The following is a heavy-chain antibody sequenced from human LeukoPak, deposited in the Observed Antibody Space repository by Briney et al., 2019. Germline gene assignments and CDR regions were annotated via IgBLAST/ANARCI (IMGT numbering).Heavy chain of an antibody. J-gene: IGHJ4*02. CDR3: ARLYNWNEGFDY. V-gene: IGHV3-23*01. D-gene: IGHD1-20*01. Sequence: GGSLRLSCAASGFTFSSYAMSWVRQAPGKGLEWVSAISGSGGSTYYADSVKGRFTISRDNSKNTLHLQMNSLRAEDTAVYYCARLYNWNEGFDYWGQGTLVTVSS. CDR1: GFTFSSYA. CDR2: ISGSGGST.